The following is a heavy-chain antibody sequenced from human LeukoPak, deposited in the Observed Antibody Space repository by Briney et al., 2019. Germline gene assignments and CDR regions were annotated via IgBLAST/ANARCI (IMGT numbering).Heavy chain of an antibody. CDR3: ARLSGCTNGVCYMLDY. J-gene: IGHJ4*02. CDR1: GYSFSSYW. V-gene: IGHV5-51*01. D-gene: IGHD2-8*01. CDR2: LYPGDSDS. Sequence: GESLKISCKGSGYSFSSYWIDWVRQMSGKGLERMGILYPGDSDSRYSPSFQGQVTISADKSISTAYLQWSSLKASDTAMYYCARLSGCTNGVCYMLDYWGQGTLVTVSS.